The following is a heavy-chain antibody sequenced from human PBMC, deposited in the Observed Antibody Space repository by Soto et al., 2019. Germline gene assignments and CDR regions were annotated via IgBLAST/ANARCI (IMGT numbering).Heavy chain of an antibody. CDR1: GFNFSSYW. D-gene: IGHD3-10*01. CDR3: ASDGRITMVRGVYYYYYYMDV. Sequence: GGSLRLSCAASGFNFSSYWMSWVRQAPGKGLEWVANIKQDGSEKYYVDSVKGRFTISRDNAKNSLYLQMNSLRAEDTAVYYCASDGRITMVRGVYYYYYYMDVWGKGTTVTVSS. V-gene: IGHV3-7*01. CDR2: IKQDGSEK. J-gene: IGHJ6*03.